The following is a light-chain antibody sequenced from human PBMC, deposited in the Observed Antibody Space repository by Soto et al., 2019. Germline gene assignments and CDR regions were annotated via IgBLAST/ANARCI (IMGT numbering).Light chain of an antibody. CDR3: GTWDSSLSAYV. CDR1: SSNIGNNY. Sequence: QSVLTQPPSVSAAPGQKVTISCSGSSSNIGNNYVSWYQQLPGTAPKLLIYGHNKRPSGIPDRFSDSKSGTSATLGITGLQTGDEADYYCGTWDSSLSAYVFGTGTKLTVL. V-gene: IGLV1-51*01. CDR2: GHN. J-gene: IGLJ1*01.